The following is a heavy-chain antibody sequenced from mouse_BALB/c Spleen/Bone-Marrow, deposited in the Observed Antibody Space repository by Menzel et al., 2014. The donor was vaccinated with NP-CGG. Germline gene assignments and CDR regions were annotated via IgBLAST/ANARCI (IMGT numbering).Heavy chain of an antibody. V-gene: IGHV14-3*02. CDR3: ASYYYGSGLFAY. D-gene: IGHD1-1*01. Sequence: VQLQQSGAELVKPGASVKLSCTASGFNIKDTYMHWVKQRPEQGLEWIGRIDPANGNTKYDPKFQGKATITADTSSNTAYLQLSGLTSEDTAVYYCASYYYGSGLFAYWGQGTLVTVSA. CDR1: GFNIKDTY. CDR2: IDPANGNT. J-gene: IGHJ3*01.